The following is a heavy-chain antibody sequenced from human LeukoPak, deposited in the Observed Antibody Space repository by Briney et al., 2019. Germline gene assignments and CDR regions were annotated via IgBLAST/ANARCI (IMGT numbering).Heavy chain of an antibody. V-gene: IGHV4-59*01. CDR2: IYYSGST. CDR1: GGSISSYY. D-gene: IGHD3-10*01. Sequence: SETLSLTCTVSGGSISSYYWSWIRQPPWKGLEWIGYIYYSGSTNYNPSLKSRVTISVDTSKNQFSLKLSSVTAADTAVYYCARVPFIYGSGVQWGQGTLVTVSS. J-gene: IGHJ4*02. CDR3: ARVPFIYGSGVQ.